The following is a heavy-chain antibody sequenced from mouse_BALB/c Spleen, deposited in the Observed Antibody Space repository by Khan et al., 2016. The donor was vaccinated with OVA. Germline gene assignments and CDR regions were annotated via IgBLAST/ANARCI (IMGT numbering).Heavy chain of an antibody. J-gene: IGHJ3*01. CDR3: AGGCGDTQFAY. CDR1: GYTFTDYA. V-gene: IGHV1S137*01. D-gene: IGHD2-13*01. CDR2: ISTYYGDA. Sequence: QVQLKQSGAELVRHGVSVKISCKGSGYTFTDYAMHWVKQSHAKSLEWIGVISTYYGDADYNQKFKGKATMTVDKSSSTAYMELARLTSEDSAIYYCAGGCGDTQFAYWGQGTLVTVSA.